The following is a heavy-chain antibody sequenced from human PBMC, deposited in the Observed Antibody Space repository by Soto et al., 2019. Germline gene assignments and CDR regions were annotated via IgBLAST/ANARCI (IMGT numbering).Heavy chain of an antibody. Sequence: GESLKISCKGSGYSFTSYWIGWVRQMPGKGLEWMGSIYPGDSDTRYSPSFQGQFTISADKAISTAYLQWSSLKASDTAMYYCARHKAKSSSTQFYPGMDVWGQGTTVNVSS. D-gene: IGHD6-6*01. V-gene: IGHV5-51*01. J-gene: IGHJ6*02. CDR2: IYPGDSDT. CDR1: GYSFTSYW. CDR3: ARHKAKSSSTQFYPGMDV.